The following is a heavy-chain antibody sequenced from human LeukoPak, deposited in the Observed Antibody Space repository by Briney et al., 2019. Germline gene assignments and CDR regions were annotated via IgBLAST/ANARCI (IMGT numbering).Heavy chain of an antibody. CDR2: IKQDGSEK. J-gene: IGHJ4*02. CDR3: AREAAPGAYHFDK. D-gene: IGHD6-13*01. CDR1: GFTFSIYW. Sequence: GGSLRLSCAASGFTFSIYWMRWVRQAPGKGREWVANIKQDGSEKYYVDSVKGRFTMSRDNSKNSVYLQMNSLRAEDTAVYYCAREAAPGAYHFDKWGQGTLVTVSS. V-gene: IGHV3-7*01.